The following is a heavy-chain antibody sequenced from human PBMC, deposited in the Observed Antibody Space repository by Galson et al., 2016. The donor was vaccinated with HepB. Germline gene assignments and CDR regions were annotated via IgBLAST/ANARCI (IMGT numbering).Heavy chain of an antibody. D-gene: IGHD3-10*01. J-gene: IGHJ6*02. CDR2: INHSGST. CDR3: ARGPRRQVVLGLYYYYGMDV. Sequence: SETLSLTCAVYGGSFSDYYWSWIRQPPRKGLEWIGEINHSGSTNCSPSLKSRVTISVDTSKNQFSLKLSSVTAADTAVYYCARGPRRQVVLGLYYYYGMDVWGQGTTVTVSS. V-gene: IGHV4-34*01. CDR1: GGSFSDYY.